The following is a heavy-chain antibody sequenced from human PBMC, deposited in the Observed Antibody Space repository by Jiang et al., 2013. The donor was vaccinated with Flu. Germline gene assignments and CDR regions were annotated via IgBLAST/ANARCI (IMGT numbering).Heavy chain of an antibody. D-gene: IGHD4-11*01. V-gene: IGHV1-24*01. CDR1: GYSLTDFP. Sequence: SGAEVKKPGASVTVSCKLSGYSLTDFPIHWVRQIPGKGLEWMGGFDPENGEPVYAQKFQGRVTMTEDTSRDTAYMELSSLTSEDTAVYYCSTAALHEHSNYYRRNLAGYIDSWGQGTLVTVSS. CDR3: STAALHEHSNYYRRNLAGYIDS. J-gene: IGHJ4*02. CDR2: FDPENGEP.